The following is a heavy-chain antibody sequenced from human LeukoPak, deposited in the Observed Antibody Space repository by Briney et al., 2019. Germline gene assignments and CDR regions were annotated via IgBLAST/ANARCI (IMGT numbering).Heavy chain of an antibody. CDR3: ARAHRGSPYSSNFDY. D-gene: IGHD6-19*01. CDR2: IYYSGST. V-gene: IGHV4-59*01. CDR1: GGSISSYY. J-gene: IGHJ4*02. Sequence: KPSETLSLTCTVSGGSISSYYWSWIRQPPGKGLEWIGYIYYSGSTNYNPSLKSRVTISVDTSKNQFSLKLSSVTAADTAVYYCARAHRGSPYSSNFDYWGQGTLVTVSS.